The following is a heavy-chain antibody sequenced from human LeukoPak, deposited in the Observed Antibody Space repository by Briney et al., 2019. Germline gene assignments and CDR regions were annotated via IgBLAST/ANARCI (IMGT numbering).Heavy chain of an antibody. Sequence: SETLSLTCAVYGGSFSGYYWSWIRQPPGKGLEWIGEINHSGSTNYNPSLKSRVTISVDTSKNQFSLKLSSVTAADTAVYYCARRLDSSGWFLSKAFDCWGQGTLVTVSS. CDR2: INHSGST. J-gene: IGHJ4*02. CDR1: GGSFSGYY. CDR3: ARRLDSSGWFLSKAFDC. V-gene: IGHV4-34*01. D-gene: IGHD6-19*01.